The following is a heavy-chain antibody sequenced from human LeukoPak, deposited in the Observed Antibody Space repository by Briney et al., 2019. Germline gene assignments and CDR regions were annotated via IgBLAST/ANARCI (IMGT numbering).Heavy chain of an antibody. J-gene: IGHJ4*02. Sequence: ASVKVSCKASGFTVTGYYMHWVRQAPGQGLEWMGWINPNSGATNYAQKFQGRVTMTRDTTISTVYMELSRLRSDDTAVYYCTRGGPEGSGYSYGSHDYWGQGTLVTVSS. CDR3: TRGGPEGSGYSYGSHDY. CDR2: INPNSGAT. D-gene: IGHD5-18*01. CDR1: GFTVTGYY. V-gene: IGHV1-2*02.